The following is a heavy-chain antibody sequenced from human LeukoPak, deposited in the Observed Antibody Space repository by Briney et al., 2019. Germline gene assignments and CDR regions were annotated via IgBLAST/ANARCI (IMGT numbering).Heavy chain of an antibody. CDR3: ARDPSYYGSGS. J-gene: IGHJ4*02. CDR2: IYTSGST. Sequence: PSETLSLTCAVYGGSFSGYYWSWIRQPAGKGLEWIGRIYTSGSTNYNPSLKSRVTMSVDTSKNQFSLKLSSVTAADTAVYYCARDPSYYGSGSWGQGTLVTVSS. D-gene: IGHD3-10*01. V-gene: IGHV4-4*07. CDR1: GGSFSGYY.